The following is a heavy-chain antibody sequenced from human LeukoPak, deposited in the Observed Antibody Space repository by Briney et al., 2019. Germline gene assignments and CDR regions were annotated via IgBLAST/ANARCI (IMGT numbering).Heavy chain of an antibody. CDR1: GGSFSGYY. J-gene: IGHJ4*02. Sequence: SETLSLTCAVYGGSFSGYYWSWIRQPPGQGLEWIGEINHSGSTNYNPSLKSRVTISVDTSKNQFSLKLSSVTAADTAVYYCARVGVAGTGPLLDYWGQGTLVTVSS. CDR2: INHSGST. CDR3: ARVGVAGTGPLLDY. D-gene: IGHD6-19*01. V-gene: IGHV4-34*01.